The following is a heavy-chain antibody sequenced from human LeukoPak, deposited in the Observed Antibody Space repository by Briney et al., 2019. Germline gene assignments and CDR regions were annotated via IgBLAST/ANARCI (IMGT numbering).Heavy chain of an antibody. CDR2: INPNSGGT. CDR3: ARGSSIVAGGYFDY. V-gene: IGHV1-2*02. CDR1: GYTFTGYY. J-gene: IGHJ4*02. Sequence: GASVRVSCKASGYTFTGYYMHWVRQAPGQGLEWMGWINPNSGGTNYAQKFQGRVTMTRDTSISTAYMELSRLRSDDTAVYYCARGSSIVAGGYFDYWGQGTLVTVSS. D-gene: IGHD2-15*01.